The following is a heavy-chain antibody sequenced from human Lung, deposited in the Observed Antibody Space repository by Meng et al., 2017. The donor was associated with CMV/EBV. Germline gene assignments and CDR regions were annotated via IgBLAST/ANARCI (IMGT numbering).Heavy chain of an antibody. J-gene: IGHJ4*02. CDR2: IYHSGST. Sequence: QGRRQEAGQERGKPSGTLSLPCAVSGGSISGSNWGRWVRQPPGKGLEWIGEIYHSGSTNYNTSLKSRVTISVDKSKNQFSLKLSSVTAADTAVYYCASFPPPGKQWLVTDYWGQGTLVTVSS. CDR1: GGSISGSNW. V-gene: IGHV4-4*02. D-gene: IGHD6-19*01. CDR3: ASFPPPGKQWLVTDY.